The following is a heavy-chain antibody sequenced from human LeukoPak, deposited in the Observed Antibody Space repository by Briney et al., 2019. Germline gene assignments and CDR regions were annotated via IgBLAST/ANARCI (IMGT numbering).Heavy chain of an antibody. J-gene: IGHJ6*03. CDR2: ISAYNGNT. D-gene: IGHD1-1*01. V-gene: IGHV1-18*01. CDR3: ARHPVQPRLGAQYYYYMDV. CDR1: SYTFTSYG. Sequence: ASVKVSCKASSYTFTSYGISWVRQAPGQGLEWMGWISAYNGNTNYAQKLQGRVTMTTDTSTSTAYMELRSLRSDDTAVYYCARHPVQPRLGAQYYYYMDVWGKGTTVTVSS.